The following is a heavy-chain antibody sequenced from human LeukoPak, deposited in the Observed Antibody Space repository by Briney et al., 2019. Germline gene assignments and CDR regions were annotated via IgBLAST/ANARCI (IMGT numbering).Heavy chain of an antibody. CDR1: GGSIRTTRYY. V-gene: IGHV4-39*07. Sequence: PSETLPLTCTESGGSIRTTRYYFCWIRQSPGREPEWIGTIYFSGSTYYNPSLESRVTISVDTSNNQFSLKLNSVTAADTAVYYCARGGTFWDSWGQGTLVTVSS. D-gene: IGHD3-3*01. CDR2: IYFSGST. CDR3: ARGGTFWDS. J-gene: IGHJ4*02.